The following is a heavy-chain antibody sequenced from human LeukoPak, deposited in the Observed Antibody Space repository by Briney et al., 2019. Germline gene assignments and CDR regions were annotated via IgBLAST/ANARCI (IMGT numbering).Heavy chain of an antibody. CDR3: ARGKSSAFDY. V-gene: IGHV4-59*01. CDR1: GGSISSYY. D-gene: IGHD3-22*01. Sequence: SETLSLTCAVSGGSISSYYWSWIRQPPGKGLEWIGYIYYSGSTNYNPSLKSRVIISVDTSKNQFSLKLSSVTAADTAVYYCARGKSSAFDYWGQGTLVTVSS. CDR2: IYYSGST. J-gene: IGHJ4*02.